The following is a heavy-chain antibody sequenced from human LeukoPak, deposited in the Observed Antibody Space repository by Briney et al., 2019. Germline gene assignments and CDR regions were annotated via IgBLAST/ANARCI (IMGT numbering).Heavy chain of an antibody. D-gene: IGHD6-19*01. CDR1: GGSFSGYY. CDR3: ARARVSSGCFDY. CDR2: INHSGST. Sequence: SETLSLTCAVYGGSFSGYYWSWIRQPPGKGLEWIGEINHSGSTNYNPSLKSRVTISVDTSKNQFSLKLSSVTAADTAVYYCARARVSSGCFDYWGQGTLVTVSS. V-gene: IGHV4-34*01. J-gene: IGHJ4*02.